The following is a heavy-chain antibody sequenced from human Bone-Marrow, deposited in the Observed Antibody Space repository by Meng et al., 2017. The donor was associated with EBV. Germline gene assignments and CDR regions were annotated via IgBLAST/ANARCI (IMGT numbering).Heavy chain of an antibody. V-gene: IGHV4-34*01. D-gene: IGHD1-26*01. J-gene: IGHJ5*02. Sequence: VLLQQWGAGLLQPSRTLSPSCSAYGGSFSGYYWSWIRQPPGKGLEWIGEINHSGSTNYTPSLKSRVTISVDTSKNQFSLKLSSVTAADTAVYYCARAGLVGANWFDPWGQGTLVTVSS. CDR2: INHSGST. CDR3: ARAGLVGANWFDP. CDR1: GGSFSGYY.